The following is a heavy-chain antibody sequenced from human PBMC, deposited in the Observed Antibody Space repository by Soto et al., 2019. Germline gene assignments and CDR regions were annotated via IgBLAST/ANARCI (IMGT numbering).Heavy chain of an antibody. Sequence: QVQLQESGPGLVKPSETLSLTCTVSGGSISNYYWSWIRQSPGKGLELIGYIYYSGITNFNPSLKSRVTLSVDTSKNHYSLKLNSVTAADPAVYFRAKHTSSWFGPWGQGTLVTVSS. CDR1: GGSISNYY. CDR3: AKHTSSWFGP. CDR2: IYYSGIT. V-gene: IGHV4-59*01. J-gene: IGHJ5*02.